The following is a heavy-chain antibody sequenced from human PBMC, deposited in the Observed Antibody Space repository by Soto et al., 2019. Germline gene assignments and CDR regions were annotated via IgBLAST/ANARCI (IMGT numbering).Heavy chain of an antibody. V-gene: IGHV1-2*02. CDR2: INPNSGGT. D-gene: IGHD2-2*01. CDR1: GYTFTGYY. CDR3: ARDPAIVVVPAATSNGMDV. Sequence: QVRLVQSGAEVKKSGSSVKVSCKASGYTFTGYYMHWVRQAPGQGLEWMGWINPNSGGTNYAQKFQGRVTMTRDTSISTAYMELSRLRSDDTAVYYCARDPAIVVVPAATSNGMDVWGQGTTVTVSS. J-gene: IGHJ6*02.